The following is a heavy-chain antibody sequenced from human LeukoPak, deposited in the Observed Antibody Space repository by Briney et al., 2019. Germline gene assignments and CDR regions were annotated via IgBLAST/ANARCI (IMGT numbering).Heavy chain of an antibody. Sequence: SQTLSLTCAVSGGSISSGGYSWSWIRQPPGKGLEWIGYIYHSGSTYYNPSLKSRVTISVDRSKNQFPLKLSSVTAADTAVYYCAREDDSLCYFDYWGQGTLVTVSS. CDR2: IYHSGST. V-gene: IGHV4-30-2*01. J-gene: IGHJ4*02. CDR3: AREDDSLCYFDY. D-gene: IGHD3-22*01. CDR1: GGSISSGGYS.